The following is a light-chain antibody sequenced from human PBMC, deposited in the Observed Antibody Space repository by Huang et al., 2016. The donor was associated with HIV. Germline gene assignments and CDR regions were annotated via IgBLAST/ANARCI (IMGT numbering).Light chain of an antibody. V-gene: IGKV1-33*01. J-gene: IGKJ3*01. CDR2: DAA. CDR3: QQYDSLPRT. Sequence: DIQMTQSPSSLSASIGDRVTITCRASRHIYSYLNWYQHRPGKAPKLLIDDAANLEGGVPSRFSGSGSGRNFTLIISSLQPEDFATYYCQQYDSLPRTFGPGTKV. CDR1: RHIYSY.